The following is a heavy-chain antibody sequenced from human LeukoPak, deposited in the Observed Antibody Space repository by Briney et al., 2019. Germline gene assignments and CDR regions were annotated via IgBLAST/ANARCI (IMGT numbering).Heavy chain of an antibody. CDR1: GGSISSYY. V-gene: IGHV4-34*01. CDR2: INHSGST. Sequence: SETLSLTCTVSGGSISSYYWSWIRQPPGKGLEWIGEINHSGSTNYNPSLKSRVTISVDTSKNQFSLKLSSVTAADTAVYYCARGRGWFGYYGMDVWGQGTTVTVSS. D-gene: IGHD3-10*01. CDR3: ARGRGWFGYYGMDV. J-gene: IGHJ6*02.